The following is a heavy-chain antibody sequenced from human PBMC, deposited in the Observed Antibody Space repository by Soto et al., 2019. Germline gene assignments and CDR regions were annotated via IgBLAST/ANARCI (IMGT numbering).Heavy chain of an antibody. CDR3: ARTYVPGIAGFDP. D-gene: IGHD1-1*01. V-gene: IGHV3-23*01. CDR2: ISGSGKTI. Sequence: GGSLRLSCAASGFTFSSYAMSWVRQAPGKGLEWVSAISGSGKTISYADSVKGRFTISRDNAKNTLYLQMNSLRVEDTAVYYCARTYVPGIAGFDPWGQGTPVTVSS. J-gene: IGHJ5*02. CDR1: GFTFSSYA.